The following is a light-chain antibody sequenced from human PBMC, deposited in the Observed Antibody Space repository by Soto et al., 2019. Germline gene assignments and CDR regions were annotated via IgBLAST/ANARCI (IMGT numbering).Light chain of an antibody. V-gene: IGKV3-11*01. CDR3: QQRGYT. CDR2: DAS. CDR1: QSVSSY. Sequence: EIVLTQSPATLSLSPGERATLSCRASQSVSSYLAWYQQKPGQAPRLLIYDASTRATGIPARFRGSGSGTDFNLSISSLEPEDFAAYYCQQRGYTFGQGTKLEIK. J-gene: IGKJ2*01.